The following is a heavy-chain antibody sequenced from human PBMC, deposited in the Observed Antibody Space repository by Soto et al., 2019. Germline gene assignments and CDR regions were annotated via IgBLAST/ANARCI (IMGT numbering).Heavy chain of an antibody. CDR2: IRSSSGTI. D-gene: IGHD2-2*01. V-gene: IGHV3-48*01. CDR3: ARGLGYCSSTSCRGYSFDV. CDR1: ELIFSTYS. Sequence: GGSLRLSCAASELIFSTYSMNWFRQAPGKGLVWVSYIRSSSGTIYYADSVKGRFTISRDNAKKSLYLQMNSLRAEDTAVYYCARGLGYCSSTSCRGYSFDVWGHGTMVTVSS. J-gene: IGHJ3*01.